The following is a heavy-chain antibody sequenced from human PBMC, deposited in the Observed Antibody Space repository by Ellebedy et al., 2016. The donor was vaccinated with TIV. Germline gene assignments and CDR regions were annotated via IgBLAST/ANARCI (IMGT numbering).Heavy chain of an antibody. J-gene: IGHJ5*02. CDR2: INPNNGFP. Sequence: AASVKVSCKASGYTFTGYSIHWLRQAPGQGLEWMGWINPNNGFPNSAQKFHGWFTMTRDTSISTAYMELSRLRSDDTAVYYCAREGGAYCGGDCLSTWGQGTLVTVSS. CDR3: AREGGAYCGGDCLST. CDR1: GYTFTGYS. D-gene: IGHD2-21*02. V-gene: IGHV1-2*04.